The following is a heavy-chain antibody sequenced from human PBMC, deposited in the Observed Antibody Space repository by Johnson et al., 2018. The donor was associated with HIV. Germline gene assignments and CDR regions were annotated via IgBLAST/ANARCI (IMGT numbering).Heavy chain of an antibody. CDR1: GFIFSSYA. J-gene: IGHJ3*02. Sequence: QVQLVESGGGVVQPGRSLRLSCAASGFIFSSYAMHWVRRAPGKGLEWLAVVSYDGSNKYYADSVKGRFTVSRDNTKNTLFLEMNSLRPEDTAVYYCVKERQLVRSLDIWGQGTMVTVSS. V-gene: IGHV3-30*18. CDR2: VSYDGSNK. D-gene: IGHD6-6*01. CDR3: VKERQLVRSLDI.